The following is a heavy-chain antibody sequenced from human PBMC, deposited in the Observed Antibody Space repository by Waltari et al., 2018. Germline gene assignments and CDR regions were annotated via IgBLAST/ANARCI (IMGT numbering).Heavy chain of an antibody. D-gene: IGHD3-16*01. CDR2: VFPGTGGA. V-gene: IGHV1-2*06. J-gene: IGHJ3*01. CDR1: EDTSPADR. CDR3: TFGMTPTNQDVFGF. Sequence: QAQLTQSGAEVKKPGASLEVSCATSEDTSPADRIHWRRQAPGHGREWMGRVFPGTGGANDAQQCPGSVTMTWETVKRTSYMEVGRLTSGYTAKYFWTFGMTPTNQDVFGFWGQGTMVTVSS.